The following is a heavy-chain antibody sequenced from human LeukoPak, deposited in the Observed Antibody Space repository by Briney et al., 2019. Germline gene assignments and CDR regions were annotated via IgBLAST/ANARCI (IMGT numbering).Heavy chain of an antibody. D-gene: IGHD6-13*01. J-gene: IGHJ4*02. Sequence: GRSLRLSCTASGFTVSNNYMNCVRQDPGKWLEWVAFIYSGGNTHYADSGKGRFTISRDNTNNTLYHQMSRLRVEATAVYYCTRDTPGIAASVSGGWGQGTLVTVSS. CDR2: IYSGGNT. CDR1: GFTVSNNY. V-gene: IGHV3-53*01. CDR3: TRDTPGIAASVSGG.